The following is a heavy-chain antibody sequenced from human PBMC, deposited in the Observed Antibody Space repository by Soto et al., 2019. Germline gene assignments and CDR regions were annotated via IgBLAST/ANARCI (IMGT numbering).Heavy chain of an antibody. Sequence: EVQLVESGGGLVQPGGSLRLSCAASGFTFSSYWMSWVRQAPGKGLEWVANIKQDGSEKYYVDSVKGRFTITRDNAKNKLYMQMNRLRAENTAVYYYARDREGSSWFRFDYWGQGTLVTVSS. D-gene: IGHD6-13*01. CDR2: IKQDGSEK. CDR3: ARDREGSSWFRFDY. J-gene: IGHJ4*02. V-gene: IGHV3-7*01. CDR1: GFTFSSYW.